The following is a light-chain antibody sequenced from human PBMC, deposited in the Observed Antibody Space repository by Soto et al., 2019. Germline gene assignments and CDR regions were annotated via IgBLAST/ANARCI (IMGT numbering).Light chain of an antibody. V-gene: IGKV4-1*01. CDR2: WAS. CDR3: QQYYDTSPYT. CDR1: QSVLYSSNNKNY. J-gene: IGKJ2*01. Sequence: DIVMTQSPDSLAVSLGERATINCRSSQSVLYSSNNKNYLAWYQQKPGQPPKLLIYWASTRESGVPDRFSGSGSGTDFTRTISSLQAEDVAVYYCQQYYDTSPYTFGQGTKVEIK.